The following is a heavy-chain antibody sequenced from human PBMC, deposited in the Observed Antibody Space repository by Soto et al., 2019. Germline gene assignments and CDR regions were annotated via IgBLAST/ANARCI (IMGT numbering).Heavy chain of an antibody. CDR2: IYYFGST. D-gene: IGHD1-26*01. Sequence: QLQMQESGPGLVKPSETLSLTCTVSGGSISGYYWNWIRQSPGKGLEWIGYIYYFGSTNYNPSLKRRVTISVDTSKNQFSLKLTSVTAADTAVYYCARDLLPGSSYYGLDVWGQGTTVTVSS. V-gene: IGHV4-59*01. J-gene: IGHJ6*02. CDR1: GGSISGYY. CDR3: ARDLLPGSSYYGLDV.